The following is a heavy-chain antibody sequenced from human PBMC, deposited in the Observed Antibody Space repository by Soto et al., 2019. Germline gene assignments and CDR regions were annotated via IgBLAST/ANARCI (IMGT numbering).Heavy chain of an antibody. D-gene: IGHD3-9*01. V-gene: IGHV3-30*02. J-gene: IGHJ6*02. CDR1: GVNFNTFG. CDR2: IWFDVTNK. Sequence: WGSLRLSCAVSGVNFNTFGMHCVRQGPCKGLEWVAFIWFDVTNKYYADSVKGRFTISRDNSKNTLYLQMNSLRAEDTAVYYCAKVGHDILTGYFNYYYYGMDVWGQGTTVTVSS. CDR3: AKVGHDILTGYFNYYYYGMDV.